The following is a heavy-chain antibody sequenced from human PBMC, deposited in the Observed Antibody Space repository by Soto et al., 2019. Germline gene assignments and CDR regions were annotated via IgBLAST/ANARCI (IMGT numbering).Heavy chain of an antibody. D-gene: IGHD5-18*01. CDR3: ARYSYEEYYFDY. J-gene: IGHJ4*02. Sequence: ASVKVSCKASGYTFTSYGISWVRQAPGQGLEWMGWISAYNGNTNYAQKLQGRVTMTTDTSTSTAYMELRSLRSDDAAVYYCARYSYEEYYFDYWGQGTLVTVYS. CDR2: ISAYNGNT. V-gene: IGHV1-18*04. CDR1: GYTFTSYG.